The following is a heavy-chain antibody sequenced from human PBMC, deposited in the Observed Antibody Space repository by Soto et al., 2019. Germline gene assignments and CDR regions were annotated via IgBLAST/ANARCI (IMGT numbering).Heavy chain of an antibody. V-gene: IGHV1-69*13. CDR2: IIPIFGTA. CDR1: GGTFSSYA. D-gene: IGHD2-21*02. J-gene: IGHJ3*02. Sequence: SVKVSCKASGGTFSSYAISWVRQAPGQGLEWMGGIIPIFGTANYAQKFQGRVTITADESTSTAYMELSSLRSEDTAVYYCARDVGEHIVVVTAPGAFDIWGQGTMVTVSS. CDR3: ARDVGEHIVVVTAPGAFDI.